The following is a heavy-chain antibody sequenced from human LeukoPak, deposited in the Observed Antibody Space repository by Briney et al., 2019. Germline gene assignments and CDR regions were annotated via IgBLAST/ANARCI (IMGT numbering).Heavy chain of an antibody. Sequence: GGSLRLSCTASGFTFGDYAMSWVRQAPGKGLEWVGFIRSKAYGGTTEYAASVKGRFTISRDDSKSIAYLQMNSLKTEDTAVYYCTRDYGDSSRIYYYGMDVWGQGTTVTVSS. V-gene: IGHV3-49*04. D-gene: IGHD4-17*01. CDR2: IRSKAYGGTT. CDR3: TRDYGDSSRIYYYGMDV. J-gene: IGHJ6*02. CDR1: GFTFGDYA.